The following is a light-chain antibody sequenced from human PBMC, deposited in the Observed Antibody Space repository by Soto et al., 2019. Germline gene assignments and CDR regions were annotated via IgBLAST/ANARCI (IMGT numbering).Light chain of an antibody. J-gene: IGLJ2*01. Sequence: QSVLTQPPSASGSPGQSVTISCTGTRSDVDGYNYVSWYQQHPDKAPKLMIYEVSKRPSGVPDRFSCSKSVNTASLTVSGLQAEDEADYYCRSFAGSDIGVFGGGTKLTVL. CDR1: RSDVDGYNY. CDR3: RSFAGSDIGV. CDR2: EVS. V-gene: IGLV2-8*01.